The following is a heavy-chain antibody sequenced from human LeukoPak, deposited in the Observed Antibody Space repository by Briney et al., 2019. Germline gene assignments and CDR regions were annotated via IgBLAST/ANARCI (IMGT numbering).Heavy chain of an antibody. V-gene: IGHV3-21*01. CDR3: ARDHTKLTTVTYFDY. CDR1: GFTFSSYS. D-gene: IGHD4-17*01. Sequence: KAGGSLRLSCAASGFTFSSYSMNWVRQAPGKGLEWVSSISSSSSYIYYADSVKGRFTISRDNAKNSLYLQMSSLRAEDTAVYYCARDHTKLTTVTYFDYWGQGTLVTVSS. J-gene: IGHJ4*02. CDR2: ISSSSSYI.